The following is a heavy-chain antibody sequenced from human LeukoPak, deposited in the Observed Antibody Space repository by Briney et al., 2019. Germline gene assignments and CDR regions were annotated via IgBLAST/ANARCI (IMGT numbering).Heavy chain of an antibody. CDR3: ARLVSYYYMDV. Sequence: SETLSLTCTVSGGSISSYYWTWLRQPPGKGLEWIGNIYSSGSTNYDPSLESRLTTSVDTSMNQLSLNLTSVTAADTAVYYCARLVSYYYMDVWGKGTTVTVSS. J-gene: IGHJ6*03. CDR2: IYSSGST. V-gene: IGHV4-4*09. CDR1: GGSISSYY. D-gene: IGHD1-14*01.